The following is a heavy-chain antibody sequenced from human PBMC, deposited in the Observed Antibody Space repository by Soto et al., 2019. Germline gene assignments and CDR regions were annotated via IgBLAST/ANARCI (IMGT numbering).Heavy chain of an antibody. V-gene: IGHV1-3*01. CDR2: IHAASGVT. Sequence: GASVKVSCKTSESTFSRYSIHWVRQVPGQRPEWMGWIHAASGVTQYSQKFQGRVSMTRDTSASEAYMDLTSLRFEDTAVYFCARGWRHPSFSGYDQWGQGTQVTVS. CDR1: ESTFSRYS. D-gene: IGHD3-3*02. J-gene: IGHJ4*02. CDR3: ARGWRHPSFSGYDQ.